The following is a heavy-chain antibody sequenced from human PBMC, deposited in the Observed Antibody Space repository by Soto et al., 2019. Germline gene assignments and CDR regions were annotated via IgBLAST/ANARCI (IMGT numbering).Heavy chain of an antibody. CDR1: GFTFSNYA. CDR2: ISGSGGST. J-gene: IGHJ5*02. Sequence: EVQLLESGGGLVQPGGSLRLSCAASGFTFSNYAMTWVRQAPGKGLEWVSGISGSGGSTYYADSVKGRFTISRDNSKNPLYLQMNSLRAEDTAVYYCAKGVGIDIGDLGNCFDPWGQGTLVTVSS. V-gene: IGHV3-23*01. CDR3: AKGVGIDIGDLGNCFDP. D-gene: IGHD5-12*01.